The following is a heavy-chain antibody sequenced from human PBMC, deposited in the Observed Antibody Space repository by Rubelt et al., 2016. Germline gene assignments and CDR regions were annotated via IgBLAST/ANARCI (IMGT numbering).Heavy chain of an antibody. V-gene: IGHV4-4*02. D-gene: IGHD2-21*01. CDR1: GGSISSSNW. CDR2: IYHSGST. J-gene: IGHJ5*02. Sequence: QVQLQESGPGLVKPSGTLSLTCAVSGGSISSSNWWSWVRQPPGKGLEWIGEIYHSGSTNYNPSLKGRVTISVDKSKNQFALRLSSGTAADTAVYYWARREGGESWFDPWGQGTLVTVSS. CDR3: ARREGGESWFDP.